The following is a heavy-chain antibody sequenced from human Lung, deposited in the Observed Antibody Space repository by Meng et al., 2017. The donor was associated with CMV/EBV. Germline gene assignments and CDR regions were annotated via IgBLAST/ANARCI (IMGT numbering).Heavy chain of an antibody. Sequence: LXCTVSGGSISSDNYYWSWIRQPPGKGLEWIGYIYYTGRTYYNPSLKSRLTISIDTSKNQPSLKLSSVTAADTAVYYCARANYYVMDVWGQGTTVTVSS. CDR3: ARANYYVMDV. V-gene: IGHV4-30-4*08. J-gene: IGHJ6*02. CDR1: GGSISSDNYY. CDR2: IYYTGRT.